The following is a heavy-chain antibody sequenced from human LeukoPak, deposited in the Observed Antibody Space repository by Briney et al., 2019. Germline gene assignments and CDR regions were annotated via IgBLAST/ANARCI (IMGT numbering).Heavy chain of an antibody. V-gene: IGHV1-2*02. CDR2: INPNSGGT. CDR1: GYTFTGYY. J-gene: IGHJ4*02. CDR3: ARFSRYSGSAYDY. D-gene: IGHD1-26*01. Sequence: GESLKISCKGSGYTFTGYYMHWVRQAPGQGLEWMGWINPNSGGTNYAQKFQGRVTMTRDTSISTAYMELSRLRSDDTAVYYCARFSRYSGSAYDYWGQGTLVTVSS.